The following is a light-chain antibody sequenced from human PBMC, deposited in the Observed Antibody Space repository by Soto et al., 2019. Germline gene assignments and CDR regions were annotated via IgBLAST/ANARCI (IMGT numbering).Light chain of an antibody. CDR1: QSISGW. V-gene: IGKV1-5*01. CDR3: QQYSSLPLI. Sequence: DIQMTQSPSTLSASVGDRVTVTCRASQSISGWLAWYQRKPGKAPNLLIYDASTLKSGVPSRFSGSGSGTEFTLTISSLQPDDFATYYCQQYSSLPLIFGGGTKVEIK. J-gene: IGKJ4*01. CDR2: DAS.